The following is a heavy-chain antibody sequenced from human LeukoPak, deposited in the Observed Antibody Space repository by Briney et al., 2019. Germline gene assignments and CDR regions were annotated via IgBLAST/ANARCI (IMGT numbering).Heavy chain of an antibody. Sequence: GGSLRLSCAASGFTFSSYWTHWVRQAPGKGPVWVSRINSDGSSTSYADSVKGRFTISRDNAKNTLYLQMNSLRAEDTAVYYCARPTSYCSGGSCYHYDAFDIWGQGTMVTVSS. CDR1: GFTFSSYW. CDR2: INSDGSST. CDR3: ARPTSYCSGGSCYHYDAFDI. J-gene: IGHJ3*02. V-gene: IGHV3-74*01. D-gene: IGHD2-15*01.